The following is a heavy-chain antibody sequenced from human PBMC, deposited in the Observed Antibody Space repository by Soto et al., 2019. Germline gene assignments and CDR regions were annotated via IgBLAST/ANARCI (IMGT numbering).Heavy chain of an antibody. Sequence: ASVKVSCKASGGTFSSYAISWVRQAPGQGLEWMGGIIPIFGTANYAQKFQGRVTITADESTSTAYMELSSLRSEDTAVYYCARAGQRGVILYYFDYWGQGTLVTVSS. J-gene: IGHJ4*02. CDR1: GGTFSSYA. CDR2: IIPIFGTA. CDR3: ARAGQRGVILYYFDY. V-gene: IGHV1-69*13. D-gene: IGHD3-16*02.